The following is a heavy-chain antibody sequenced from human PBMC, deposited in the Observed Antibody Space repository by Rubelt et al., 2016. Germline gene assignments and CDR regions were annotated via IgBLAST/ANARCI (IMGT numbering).Heavy chain of an antibody. D-gene: IGHD3-10*01. J-gene: IGHJ4*02. CDR3: ARPTGASSASGSFVV. Sequence: QVQLQESGPGLVKPSETLSLACTVSGYSINNGYYWGWIRQPPGKGLEWIASFFHDGSTKYNPSLKSRVTISKDGSRNQCSLNLSSVTAADTAVYYCARPTGASSASGSFVVWGQGTLVTVSS. V-gene: IGHV4-38-2*02. CDR1: GYSINNGYY. CDR2: FFHDGST.